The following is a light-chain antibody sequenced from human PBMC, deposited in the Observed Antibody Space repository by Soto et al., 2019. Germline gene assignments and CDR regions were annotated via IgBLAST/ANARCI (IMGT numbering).Light chain of an antibody. CDR1: QSLLHTDGYNY. V-gene: IGKV2-28*01. Sequence: DIVMTQSPVSLPVTPGEPASISCRSSQSLLHTDGYNYLDWFLQKPGQSPQLLLYVSSYRASGVPDRFSGSGSGTDFTLKISRVEAEDVGVYYCMQSLQTPRTFGQGTKVEI. CDR2: VSS. CDR3: MQSLQTPRT. J-gene: IGKJ1*01.